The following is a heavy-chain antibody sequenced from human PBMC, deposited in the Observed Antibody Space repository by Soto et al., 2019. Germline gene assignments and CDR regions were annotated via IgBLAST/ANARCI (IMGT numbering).Heavy chain of an antibody. J-gene: IGHJ4*02. Sequence: QITLKESGPTLVKPTRTLTLTCTFSGFSLSTSGVGVGWIRQPPGKALEWLALIYWDDDKRYSPSLKSRLTTHKDPSQNQGVPTMTHKDPVDTATYYCAPGYYDILTGPWGQGTLVTVSS. D-gene: IGHD3-9*01. V-gene: IGHV2-5*02. CDR3: APGYYDILTGP. CDR2: IYWDDDK. CDR1: GFSLSTSGVG.